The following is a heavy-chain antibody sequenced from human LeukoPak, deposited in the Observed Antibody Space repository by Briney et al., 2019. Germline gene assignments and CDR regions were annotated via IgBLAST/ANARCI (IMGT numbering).Heavy chain of an antibody. CDR2: INPSGGST. Sequence: ASVKVSCKASGGTFSSYAISWVRQAPGQGLEWMGIINPSGGSTSYAQKFQGRVTMTRDTSTSTVYMELSSLRSEDTAVYYCARGLSGPDYWGQGTLVTVSS. J-gene: IGHJ4*02. CDR1: GGTFSSYA. D-gene: IGHD1-26*01. CDR3: ARGLSGPDY. V-gene: IGHV1-46*01.